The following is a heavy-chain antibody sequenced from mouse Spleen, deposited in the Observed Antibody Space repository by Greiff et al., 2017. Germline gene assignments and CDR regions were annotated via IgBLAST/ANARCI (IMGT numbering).Heavy chain of an antibody. D-gene: IGHD2-2*01. V-gene: IGHV5-6*01. CDR3: ASSIYYGYDGYWYFDV. Sequence: EVQGVESGGDLVKPGGSLKLSCAASGFTFSSYGMSWVRQTPDKRLEWVATISSGGSYTYYPDSVKGRFTISRDNAKNTLYLQMSSLKSEDTAMYYCASSIYYGYDGYWYFDVWGTGTTVTVSS. CDR2: ISSGGSYT. CDR1: GFTFSSYG. J-gene: IGHJ1*03.